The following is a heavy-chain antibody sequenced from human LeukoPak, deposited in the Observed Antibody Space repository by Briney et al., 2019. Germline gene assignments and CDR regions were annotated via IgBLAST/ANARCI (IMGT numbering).Heavy chain of an antibody. Sequence: SETLSLTCAVYGGSFSDYYWSWIRQPPGKGLEWIGEINHSGSTNYNPSLKSRVTISVDTSKNQFSLRLISVTAADTAVYYCAREGGYLQLRYFDYWGQGTLVTVSS. CDR2: INHSGST. CDR3: AREGGYLQLRYFDY. J-gene: IGHJ4*02. D-gene: IGHD5-24*01. V-gene: IGHV4-34*01. CDR1: GGSFSDYY.